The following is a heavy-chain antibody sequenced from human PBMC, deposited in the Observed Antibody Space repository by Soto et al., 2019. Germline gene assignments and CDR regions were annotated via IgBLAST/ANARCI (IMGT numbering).Heavy chain of an antibody. V-gene: IGHV1-18*01. Sequence: QLVQSGAEVKRPGASVKVSCKASGYTFNTFGISWVRQAPGQGPEWMGCISGDNGKRDYSRKLQVRITLTTDPCTETSNMELSSLTSDDSAVYYCGRGWGKYFGANDYWGQGTLVTVSS. CDR2: ISGDNGKR. J-gene: IGHJ4*02. CDR3: GRGWGKYFGANDY. D-gene: IGHD7-27*01. CDR1: GYTFNTFG.